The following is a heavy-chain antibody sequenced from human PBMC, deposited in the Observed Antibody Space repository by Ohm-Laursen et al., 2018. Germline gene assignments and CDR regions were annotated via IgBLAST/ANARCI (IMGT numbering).Heavy chain of an antibody. CDR2: IWYDGSNK. D-gene: IGHD1-7*01. J-gene: IGHJ4*02. CDR3: ASDWGTVGRFDY. V-gene: IGHV3-33*08. Sequence: SLRLSCSATGFTFSSYGMHWVRQAPGKGLEWVAAIWYDGSNKYYAESVKGRFTISRDNSKNTLYLQMNSLRVEDTAVYFRASDWGTVGRFDYWGQGTLVTVSS. CDR1: GFTFSSYG.